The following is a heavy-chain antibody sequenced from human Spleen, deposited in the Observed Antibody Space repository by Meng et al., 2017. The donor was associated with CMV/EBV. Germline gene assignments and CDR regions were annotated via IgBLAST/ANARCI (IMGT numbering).Heavy chain of an antibody. D-gene: IGHD1-26*01. V-gene: IGHV4-39*07. CDR1: GGSISSGTYY. J-gene: IGHJ4*02. CDR2: IYYSGST. Sequence: SETLSLTCTISGGSISSGTYYWSWIRQPPGKGLEWIGSIYYSGSTYYNPSLKSRVTISVDTSKNQFSLKLSSVTAADTAVYYCARGVGASPIGYWGQGTLVTVSS. CDR3: ARGVGASPIGY.